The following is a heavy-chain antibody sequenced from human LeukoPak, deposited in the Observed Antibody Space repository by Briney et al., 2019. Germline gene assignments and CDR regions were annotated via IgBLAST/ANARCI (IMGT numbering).Heavy chain of an antibody. J-gene: IGHJ4*02. CDR2: INPNSGGT. CDR3: ARDIVATIRGIPFGY. V-gene: IGHV1-2*02. CDR1: GYTFTGYY. Sequence: GASVKVSCKASGYTFTGYYMHWVRQAPGQGLEWMGWINPNSGGTNYAQKFQGRVTMTRDTSISTAYMELSRLRSDDTAVYYCARDIVATIRGIPFGYWGQETLVTVSS. D-gene: IGHD5-12*01.